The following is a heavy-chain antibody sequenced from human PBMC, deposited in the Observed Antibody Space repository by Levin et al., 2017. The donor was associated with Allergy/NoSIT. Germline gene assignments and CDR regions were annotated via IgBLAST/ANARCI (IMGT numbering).Heavy chain of an antibody. CDR3: AKEEGPYGY. V-gene: IGHV3-23*01. CDR2: ISDSSSNT. CDR1: GFTFSNYA. J-gene: IGHJ4*02. D-gene: IGHD4-17*01. Sequence: GESLKISCAASGFTFSNYAMSWVRQAPGKGLEWVSAISDSSSNTYYADSVKGRFTISRDNSKNTLYLQMNSLRAEDTAIYYCAKEEGPYGYWGQGTLVTVSS.